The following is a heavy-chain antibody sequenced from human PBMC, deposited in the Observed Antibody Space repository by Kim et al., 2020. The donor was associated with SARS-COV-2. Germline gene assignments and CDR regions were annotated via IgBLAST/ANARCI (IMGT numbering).Heavy chain of an antibody. D-gene: IGHD3-10*01. CDR2: IYYSGST. J-gene: IGHJ4*02. CDR1: GGSISRGGYS. Sequence: SETLSLTCAVSGGSISRGGYSWSWIRQPPGKGLEWIGYIYYSGSTYYNPSLKSRVTISVDRSKNQFSLKLSSVTAADTAVYYCARGSGGRGDSRFDYWGQGPLVTVSS. V-gene: IGHV4-30-2*01. CDR3: ARGSGGRGDSRFDY.